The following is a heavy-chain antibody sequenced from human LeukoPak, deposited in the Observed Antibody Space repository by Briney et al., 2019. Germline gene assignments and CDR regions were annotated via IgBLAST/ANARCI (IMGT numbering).Heavy chain of an antibody. CDR1: GASFSGYF. CDR2: IKYDGTT. V-gene: IGHV4-34*01. D-gene: IGHD4-17*01. J-gene: IGHJ3*02. CDR3: ARGPDHYGDYISGFPDAFHI. Sequence: PSEALSLTCAVSGASFSGYFWNWVRQSPEKGLEWIGEIKYDGTTNYNPSLTSRVTMSIDKAPNQFHLKVTSLTAADTALYYCARGPDHYGDYISGFPDAFHIWGQGTLVSAS.